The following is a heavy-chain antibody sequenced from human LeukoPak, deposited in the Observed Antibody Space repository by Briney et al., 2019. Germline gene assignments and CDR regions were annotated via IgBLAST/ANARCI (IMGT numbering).Heavy chain of an antibody. CDR1: GGSISSYY. CDR2: IYTSGST. D-gene: IGHD1-7*01. V-gene: IGHV4-4*07. CDR3: ASAPITATTYHFQH. Sequence: SETLSLTCTVSGGSISSYYWSWIRQPAGKGLEWIGRIYTSGSTNYNPSLKSRVTMSVDTSKNQFSLKLSSVTAADTAVYYCASAPITATTYHFQHWGQGTLVTVSS. J-gene: IGHJ1*01.